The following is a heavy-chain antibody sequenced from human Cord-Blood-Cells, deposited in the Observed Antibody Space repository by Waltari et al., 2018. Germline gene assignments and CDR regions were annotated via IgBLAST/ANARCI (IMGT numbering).Heavy chain of an antibody. Sequence: QVQLQQWGAGLLKPSETLSLTCAVYGGSFSGYYWSWIRQPPGKGLEWIGEINHSGSTNYNPSLKSRVTISVDTSKNQFSLKLSSVTAADTAVYYCATAFPGIAAAGTEDFQHWGQGTLVTVSS. CDR3: ATAFPGIAAAGTEDFQH. V-gene: IGHV4-34*01. J-gene: IGHJ1*01. CDR2: INHSGST. CDR1: GGSFSGYY. D-gene: IGHD6-13*01.